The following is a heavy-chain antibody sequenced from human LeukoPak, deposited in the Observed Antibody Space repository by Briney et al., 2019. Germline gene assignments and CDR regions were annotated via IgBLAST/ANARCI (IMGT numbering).Heavy chain of an antibody. D-gene: IGHD2-15*01. J-gene: IGHJ5*02. CDR1: GYTFTGYY. Sequence: ASVKVSCKASGYTFTGYYMHWVRQAPGQGLEWMGWINPNSGGTNYAQKFQGRVTMTRDTPISTAYMELSRLRSDDTAVYYCASDLYCSGGSCYSHWFDPWGQGTLVTVSS. CDR2: INPNSGGT. V-gene: IGHV1-2*02. CDR3: ASDLYCSGGSCYSHWFDP.